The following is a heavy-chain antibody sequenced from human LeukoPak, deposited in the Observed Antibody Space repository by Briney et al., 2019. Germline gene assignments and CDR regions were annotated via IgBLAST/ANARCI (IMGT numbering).Heavy chain of an antibody. Sequence: GGSLRLSCAASGFTFSSYAMSWVRQAPGKGLEWVSAISGSGGSTYYADSVKGRFTISRDNSKNTLYLQMNSLRAEDTAVYYCAKGGDPDDFWSGYYLNWFDPWGQGTLVTVSS. D-gene: IGHD3-3*01. V-gene: IGHV3-23*01. CDR1: GFTFSSYA. CDR2: ISGSGGST. J-gene: IGHJ5*02. CDR3: AKGGDPDDFWSGYYLNWFDP.